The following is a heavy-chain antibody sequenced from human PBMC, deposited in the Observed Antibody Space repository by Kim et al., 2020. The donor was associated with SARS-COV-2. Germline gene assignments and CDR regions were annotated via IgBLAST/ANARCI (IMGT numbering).Heavy chain of an antibody. D-gene: IGHD3-10*01. J-gene: IGHJ4*02. CDR1: GFTFINYA. V-gene: IGHV3-23*01. Sequence: GGSLRLSCAASGFTFINYAMSWVRQAPGKGLEWVSTINGGGGTTYYADSVKGRFTISRDNSKNTLFLQVNSLRAEDTAVYYCAKTAGRYYGAGNYLSDYWGQGTLVTVSS. CDR3: AKTAGRYYGAGNYLSDY. CDR2: INGGGGTT.